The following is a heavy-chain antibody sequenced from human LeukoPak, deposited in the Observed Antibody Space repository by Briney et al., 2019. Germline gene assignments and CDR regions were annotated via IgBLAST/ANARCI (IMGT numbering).Heavy chain of an antibody. Sequence: GGSLRLSCAASVFTVSSNYMSWVRQAPGKGLEWVSVIYSGGSTYYADSVKGRFTISRDNSKNTLYLQMNSLRAEDTAVYYCARLLPEHPIITMIVVVQGGAFDIWGQGTMVTV. J-gene: IGHJ3*02. D-gene: IGHD3-22*01. V-gene: IGHV3-66*04. CDR1: VFTVSSNY. CDR2: IYSGGST. CDR3: ARLLPEHPIITMIVVVQGGAFDI.